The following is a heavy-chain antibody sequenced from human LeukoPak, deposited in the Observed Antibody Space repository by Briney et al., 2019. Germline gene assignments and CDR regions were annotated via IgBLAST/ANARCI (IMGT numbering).Heavy chain of an antibody. Sequence: GGSLRLSCAASGFTFSNYWIHWVRQAPGKGLVWVSRINPAGNYANYADSVKGRFTISRDNAKSTVYLQMNSLRAEDTALFYCVRDWDHYDFDSWGQGTLVTVSS. J-gene: IGHJ5*01. CDR2: INPAGNYA. CDR1: GFTFSNYW. D-gene: IGHD3-3*01. V-gene: IGHV3-74*01. CDR3: VRDWDHYDFDS.